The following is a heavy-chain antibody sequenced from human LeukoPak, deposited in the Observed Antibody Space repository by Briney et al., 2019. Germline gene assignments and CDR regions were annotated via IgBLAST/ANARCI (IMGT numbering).Heavy chain of an antibody. CDR2: ISFDGSNE. J-gene: IGHJ4*02. D-gene: IGHD7-27*01. Sequence: PGGSLRLSCAASGFTFSSYGMHWVRQAPGKGLEWVAVISFDGSNEYYADSVKGRFTISRDNSKNTLYLQMNSLIYDDTAVYYCARLTGASDYWGQGALVTVSS. V-gene: IGHV3-30*03. CDR3: ARLTGASDY. CDR1: GFTFSSYG.